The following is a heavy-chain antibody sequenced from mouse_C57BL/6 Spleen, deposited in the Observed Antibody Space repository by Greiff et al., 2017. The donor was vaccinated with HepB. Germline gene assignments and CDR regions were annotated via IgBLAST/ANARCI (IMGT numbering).Heavy chain of an antibody. D-gene: IGHD2-3*01. J-gene: IGHJ3*01. CDR2: IWSGGST. CDR1: GFSLTSYG. V-gene: IGHV2-2*01. Sequence: QVQLKESGPGLVQPSQSLSITCTVSGFSLTSYGVHWVRQSPGKGLEWLGVIWSGGSTDYNAAFISRLSISKDNSKSQVFFKMNSLQADDTAIYYCAIGYSGFAYWGQGTLVTVSA. CDR3: AIGYSGFAY.